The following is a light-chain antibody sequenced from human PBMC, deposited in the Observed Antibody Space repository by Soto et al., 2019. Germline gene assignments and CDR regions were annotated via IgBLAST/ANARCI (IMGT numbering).Light chain of an antibody. Sequence: QSVLTQPPSVSGAPGQRVTISCTGSSSNIGSGYDVHWYQQLPGTAPKLLIYDDFNRPSGVPDRFSGSKSGTSASLAITGLQAEDETDYSCQSYDSSLSGFVFGTGTKVTVL. CDR1: SSNIGSGYD. CDR2: DDF. J-gene: IGLJ1*01. CDR3: QSYDSSLSGFV. V-gene: IGLV1-40*01.